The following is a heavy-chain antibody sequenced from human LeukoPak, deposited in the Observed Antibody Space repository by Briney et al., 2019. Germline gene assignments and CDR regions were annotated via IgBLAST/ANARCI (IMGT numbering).Heavy chain of an antibody. D-gene: IGHD2-2*01. J-gene: IGHJ5*02. CDR1: GYRFSASS. CDR2: INPDSGAT. CDR3: AREGCFSTNCHVIGDDNWIDP. V-gene: IGHV1-2*02. Sequence: GASVKVSCKASGYRFSASSMHWVRQAPGQGLEWMGWINPDSGATHFAQKFQGRVIMTSDTSISTVYLGLSRLRSDDTAVYYCAREGCFSTNCHVIGDDNWIDPWGQGTLVTVSS.